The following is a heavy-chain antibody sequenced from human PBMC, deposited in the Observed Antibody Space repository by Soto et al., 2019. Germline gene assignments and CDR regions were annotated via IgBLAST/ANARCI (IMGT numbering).Heavy chain of an antibody. V-gene: IGHV2-5*02. CDR2: IYWDDDK. CDR1: GFSISTSGVG. D-gene: IGHD1-26*01. Sequence: QITLKESGPTLVKPTQTLTLTCTFSGFSISTSGVGVGWIRQPPGKALEWLTLIYWDDDKRYSPSLKSRLTRTKDTSKNQVVLTITNMDPVDTATYYCAHRSYNNYLDYWGQGTLVTVSS. CDR3: AHRSYNNYLDY. J-gene: IGHJ4*02.